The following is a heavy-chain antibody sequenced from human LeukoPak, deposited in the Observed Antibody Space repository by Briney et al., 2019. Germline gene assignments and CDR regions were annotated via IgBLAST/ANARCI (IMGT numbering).Heavy chain of an antibody. Sequence: PSETLSLTCTVSGDSISSYYWSWIRQPPGKGLEWIGYTYYSGNTKYNPSLKSRVTISVDTSKNQISLKLNSVTAADTAVYYCARAFSGSGSYYSEMLYYYYYMDVWGKGTTVTISS. V-gene: IGHV4-59*01. J-gene: IGHJ6*03. D-gene: IGHD3-10*01. CDR3: ARAFSGSGSYYSEMLYYYYYMDV. CDR2: TYYSGNT. CDR1: GDSISSYY.